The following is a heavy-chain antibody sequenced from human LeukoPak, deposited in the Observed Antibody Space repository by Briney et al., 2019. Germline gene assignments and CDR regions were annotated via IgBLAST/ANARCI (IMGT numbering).Heavy chain of an antibody. Sequence: SETLSLTCAVYGGSFSGYYWSWIRQPPGKGLEWIGEINHSGSTNYNPSLKSRVTISVDTSKNQFSLKLSSVTAADTAVYYCARGLRFLGWLSDGRANWFDPWGQGTLVTVSS. CDR3: ARGLRFLGWLSDGRANWFDP. V-gene: IGHV4-34*01. CDR2: INHSGST. CDR1: GGSFSGYY. D-gene: IGHD3-3*01. J-gene: IGHJ5*02.